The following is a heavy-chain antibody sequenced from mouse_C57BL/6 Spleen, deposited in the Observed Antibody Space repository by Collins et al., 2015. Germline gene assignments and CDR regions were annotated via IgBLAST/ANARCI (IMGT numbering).Heavy chain of an antibody. CDR3: ARYYRYQGYAMDY. V-gene: IGHV1-80*01. J-gene: IGHJ4*01. CDR1: GYAFSSYW. CDR2: IYPGDGDT. D-gene: IGHD2-14*01. Sequence: QVQLQQSGAELVRPGSSVKISCKASGYAFSSYWMNWVKQRPGQGLEWIGQIYPGDGDTNYNGKFKGKATLTADKSSSTAYMQLSSLTSEDSAVYFCARYYRYQGYAMDYWGQGTSVTVSS.